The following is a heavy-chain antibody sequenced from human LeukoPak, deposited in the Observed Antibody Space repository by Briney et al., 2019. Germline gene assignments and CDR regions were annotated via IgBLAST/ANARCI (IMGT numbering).Heavy chain of an antibody. Sequence: GGSLRLSCVASGFTFTNYAMNWVRQAPGKGLEWVSYISSSSTIYYADSVKGRFTISRDNAKNSLYLQMNSLRAEDTAVYYCARGITMITSLEDYFDYWGQGTLVTVSS. D-gene: IGHD3-22*01. V-gene: IGHV3-69-1*01. CDR1: GFTFTNYA. J-gene: IGHJ4*02. CDR2: ISSSSTI. CDR3: ARGITMITSLEDYFDY.